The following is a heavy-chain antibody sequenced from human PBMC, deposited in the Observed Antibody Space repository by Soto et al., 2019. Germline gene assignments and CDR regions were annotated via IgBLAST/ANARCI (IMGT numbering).Heavy chain of an antibody. J-gene: IGHJ6*02. V-gene: IGHV1-18*01. CDR1: GYTFTSYG. Sequence: GASVKVSCKASGYTFTSYGISWLRQAPGQGLEWMGRISDYNCNTNYAQKLQGRVTITADKSTSTAYMELSSLRSEDTAVYYCAKPESMQDYYYGMDVWRQGTTVTVSS. D-gene: IGHD2-8*01. CDR3: AKPESMQDYYYGMDV. CDR2: ISDYNCNT.